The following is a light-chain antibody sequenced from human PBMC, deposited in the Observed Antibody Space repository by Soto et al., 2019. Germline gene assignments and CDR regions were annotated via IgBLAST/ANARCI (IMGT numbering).Light chain of an antibody. J-gene: IGKJ2*01. Sequence: DIVMTQSPDSLAVSLGERATINCKSSQSVFYTSSNKNSLAWYQQNPGHPPTLLIYWASTREAGVPYRFSVSGSGTDFTLTISLLQAEDVAVYYCQQYYSTQYTFGQGTKLENK. CDR1: QSVFYTSSNKNS. CDR2: WAS. V-gene: IGKV4-1*01. CDR3: QQYYSTQYT.